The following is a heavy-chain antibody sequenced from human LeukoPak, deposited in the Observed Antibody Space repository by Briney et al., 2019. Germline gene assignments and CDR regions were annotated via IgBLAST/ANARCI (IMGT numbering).Heavy chain of an antibody. CDR1: GFTFSSYA. J-gene: IGHJ6*03. Sequence: GGSLRLSCAASGFTFSSYAMHWVRQAPGKGLEWVAVISYDGSNKYYADSVKGRFTISRDNSKNTLYLQMNSLRAEDTAVYYCAKVTPAREAYYYYYYMDVWGKGTTVTVSS. V-gene: IGHV3-30*04. CDR3: AKVTPAREAYYYYYYMDV. D-gene: IGHD6-6*01. CDR2: ISYDGSNK.